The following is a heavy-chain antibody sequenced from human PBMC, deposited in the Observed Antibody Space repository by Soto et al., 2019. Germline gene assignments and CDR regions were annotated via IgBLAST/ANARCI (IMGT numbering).Heavy chain of an antibody. J-gene: IGHJ3*02. D-gene: IGHD2-21*01. Sequence: QVQLVQSGAEVKKPGSSVKVSCKASGGTFSSYTISWVRQAPGQGLEWMGRIIPILGIANYAQKFQGRVTIXGDKSTSTAYRELSSLRSEDTAVYYCARGLGGDPDIWGQGTMVTVSS. V-gene: IGHV1-69*02. CDR1: GGTFSSYT. CDR2: IIPILGIA. CDR3: ARGLGGDPDI.